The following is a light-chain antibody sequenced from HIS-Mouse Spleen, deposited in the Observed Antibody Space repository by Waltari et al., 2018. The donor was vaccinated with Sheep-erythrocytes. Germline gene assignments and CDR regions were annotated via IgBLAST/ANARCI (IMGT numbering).Light chain of an antibody. Sequence: QSALTQPRSVSGSPGPSVTISCTGTRSYVGGSNYVSWYQQHPGKAPKLMIYDVSKRPSGVPDRFSGSKSGNTASLTISGLQAEDEADYYCCSYAGSYNHVFATGTKVTVL. J-gene: IGLJ1*01. CDR1: RSYVGGSNY. V-gene: IGLV2-11*01. CDR2: DVS. CDR3: CSYAGSYNHV.